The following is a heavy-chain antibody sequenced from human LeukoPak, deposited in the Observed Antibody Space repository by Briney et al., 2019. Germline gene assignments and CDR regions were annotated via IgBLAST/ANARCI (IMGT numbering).Heavy chain of an antibody. CDR2: MYYSGSI. Sequence: PSETLSLTCTVSGGSISSFYWSWIRQPPGKGLEWIASMYYSGSINYNPSLKSRVTISVDTSKNQFSLKLSSVTAADTAVYYCAREWAAAGTNWFDPWGQGTLVTVSS. CDR3: AREWAAAGTNWFDP. D-gene: IGHD6-13*01. CDR1: GGSISSFY. J-gene: IGHJ5*02. V-gene: IGHV4-59*01.